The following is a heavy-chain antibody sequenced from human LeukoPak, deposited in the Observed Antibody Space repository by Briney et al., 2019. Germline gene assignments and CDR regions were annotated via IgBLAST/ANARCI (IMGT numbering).Heavy chain of an antibody. D-gene: IGHD6-19*01. J-gene: IGHJ3*01. CDR3: ARETEKQWQY. CDR1: GGSFSGYY. V-gene: IGHV4-4*07. Sequence: SETLSLTCAVYGGSFSGYYWSWIRQPAGKGLEWIGRIYTSGSTNYNPSLKSRVTMPVDTSKNQFSLKLSSVTAADTAVYYCARETEKQWQYWGQGALVTVSS. CDR2: IYTSGST.